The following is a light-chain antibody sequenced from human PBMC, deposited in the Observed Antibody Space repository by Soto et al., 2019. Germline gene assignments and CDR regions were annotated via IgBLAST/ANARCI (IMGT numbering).Light chain of an antibody. CDR1: SSNIGSDT. CDR3: AAWDDSLKGGV. Sequence: QSVLTQPPSASGTPGQRVTISCSGSSSNIGSDTVKWYQQLPGTAPKLLIYSNDQRPSGVPDRFSGSKSGTSASLAISGLQSEDEADYYCAAWDDSLKGGVFGTGPKLTVL. V-gene: IGLV1-44*01. CDR2: SND. J-gene: IGLJ1*01.